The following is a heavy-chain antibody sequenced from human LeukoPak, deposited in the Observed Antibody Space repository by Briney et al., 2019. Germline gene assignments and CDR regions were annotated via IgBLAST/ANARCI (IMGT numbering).Heavy chain of an antibody. Sequence: GGSLRLSCAASGFTFSSYEMNWVRQAPGKGLEWVSLIYRGGNTYYADSVKGRFTISRDSSKNTLYLQMNSLRAEDTAVYYCGSGEWPQNYWGQGTLVTVSS. CDR1: GFTFSSYE. CDR2: IYRGGNT. V-gene: IGHV3-53*01. CDR3: GSGEWPQNY. J-gene: IGHJ4*02. D-gene: IGHD3-10*01.